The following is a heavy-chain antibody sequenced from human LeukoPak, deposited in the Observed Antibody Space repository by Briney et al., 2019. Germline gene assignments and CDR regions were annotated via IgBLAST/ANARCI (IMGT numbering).Heavy chain of an antibody. CDR3: ARRVRLYCSGGSCYSERNWFDP. D-gene: IGHD2-15*01. J-gene: IGHJ5*02. CDR2: IYSSGST. V-gene: IGHV4-61*02. Sequence: SETLSLTCTVSGGSISSGSYYWSWIRQPAGKGLEWIGRIYSSGSTNYNPSLKSRVTISLDTSKNQFSLKLSSVTAADTAVYYCARRVRLYCSGGSCYSERNWFDPWGQGTLVTVSS. CDR1: GGSISSGSYY.